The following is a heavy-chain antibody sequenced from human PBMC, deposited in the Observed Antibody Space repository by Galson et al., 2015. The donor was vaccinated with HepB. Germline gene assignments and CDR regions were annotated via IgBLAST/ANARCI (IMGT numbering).Heavy chain of an antibody. CDR2: VYRSGST. V-gene: IGHV3-66*02. J-gene: IGHJ4*02. CDR3: ARVSVGDFWSPSYYFEY. D-gene: IGHD3-3*01. CDR1: GFNVNKYF. Sequence: SLRLSCAASGFNVNKYFMSWVRQAPGKGLEWVSVVYRSGSTHSADSVKGRFTISRDNFKNTVALQVSSLRSEDAAIYYCARVSVGDFWSPSYYFEYWGQGTLVTVSS.